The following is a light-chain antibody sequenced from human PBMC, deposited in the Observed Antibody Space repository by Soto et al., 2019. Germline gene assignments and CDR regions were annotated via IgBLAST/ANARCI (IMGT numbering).Light chain of an antibody. CDR3: SSFTSATGTAPYV. Sequence: QSALTQPASVSGSPGQSITLSCTGTGSDVGGYNYVSWYQQHPGEAPRLIIYDVSNRPSGVSDRFSGSKSGDTASLTVSGLQAEDEDDYYCSSFTSATGTAPYVFGTGTKVTVL. J-gene: IGLJ1*01. CDR2: DVS. V-gene: IGLV2-14*01. CDR1: GSDVGGYNY.